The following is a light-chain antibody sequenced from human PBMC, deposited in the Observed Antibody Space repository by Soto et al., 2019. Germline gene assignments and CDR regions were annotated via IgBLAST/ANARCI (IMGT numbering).Light chain of an antibody. CDR2: GAS. CDR1: QSVSSSY. Sequence: EIVFTQSPSTLSLSPGESATLSCRASQSVSSSYLAWYQQKPGQAPRLLIYGASTRATGIPARFSGSGSGTDFTLTISSLEPEDSAVYYCQQRHMWPITFGQGTRLEIK. V-gene: IGKV3D-20*02. J-gene: IGKJ5*01. CDR3: QQRHMWPIT.